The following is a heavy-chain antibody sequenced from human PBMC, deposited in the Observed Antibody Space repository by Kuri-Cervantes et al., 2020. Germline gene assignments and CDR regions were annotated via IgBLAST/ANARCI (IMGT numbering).Heavy chain of an antibody. J-gene: IGHJ3*02. D-gene: IGHD4-17*01. V-gene: IGHV3-30-3*01. Sequence: GGSLRLSCAASGFTFSSYAMHWVRQAPGKGLEWVAVISYDGSNKYYADSVKGRFTISRGNSKNTLYLQMNSLRAEDTAVYYCAVGESDAFDIWGQGTTVTVSS. CDR3: AVGESDAFDI. CDR2: ISYDGSNK. CDR1: GFTFSSYA.